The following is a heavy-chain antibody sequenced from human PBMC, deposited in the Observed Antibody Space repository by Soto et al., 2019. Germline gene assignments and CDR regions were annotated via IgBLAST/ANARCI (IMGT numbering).Heavy chain of an antibody. Sequence: PGGSLRLSCAASGFTFSSYGMHWVRQAPGKGLEWVAVISYDGSNKYYADSVKGRFTISRDNSKNTLYLQMNSLRAEDTAVYSCANYYDSGTYYPFDYWGLGTLVTVSS. J-gene: IGHJ4*02. CDR1: GFTFSSYG. CDR3: ANYYDSGTYYPFDY. CDR2: ISYDGSNK. D-gene: IGHD3-10*01. V-gene: IGHV3-30*18.